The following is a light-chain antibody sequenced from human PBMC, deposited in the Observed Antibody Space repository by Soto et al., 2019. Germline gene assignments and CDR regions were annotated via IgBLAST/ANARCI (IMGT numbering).Light chain of an antibody. CDR1: QGISTY. CDR3: QQSYRTPIT. Sequence: DIQMTQSPSSLSASVGDRVTITCRASQGISTYLNCYQQKPGKAPKVLIYAASNLQSGVPPRFSGSGSGTDFTLTISSLQPEDVATYFCQQSYRTPITFGQGTRLEIK. CDR2: AAS. V-gene: IGKV1-39*01. J-gene: IGKJ5*01.